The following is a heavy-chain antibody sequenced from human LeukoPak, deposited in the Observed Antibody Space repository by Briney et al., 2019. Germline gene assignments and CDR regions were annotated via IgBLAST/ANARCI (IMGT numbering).Heavy chain of an antibody. J-gene: IGHJ4*02. Sequence: GGSLRLSCAASGFTFSSYGMHWVRQAPGKGLEWVAVISYDESNKYYADSVKGRFTISRDNSKNTLYLQMNSLRAEDTAVYYCAKDRNNYDYFDYWGQGTLVTVSS. CDR1: GFTFSSYG. V-gene: IGHV3-30*18. CDR3: AKDRNNYDYFDY. D-gene: IGHD4-11*01. CDR2: ISYDESNK.